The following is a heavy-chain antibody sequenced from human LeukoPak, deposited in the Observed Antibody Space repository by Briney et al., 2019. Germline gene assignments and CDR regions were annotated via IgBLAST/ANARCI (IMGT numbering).Heavy chain of an antibody. CDR2: ISGSGGST. CDR1: GFTVGSHH. V-gene: IGHV3-23*01. J-gene: IGHJ4*02. Sequence: GGSLRLSCAVSGFTVGSHHMTWVRQAPGKGLEWVSAISGSGGSTYYADSVKGRFTISRDNSKNTLYLQINSLRAEDTAVYYCAKWWSSSSGDWGQGTLVTVSS. D-gene: IGHD6-6*01. CDR3: AKWWSSSSGD.